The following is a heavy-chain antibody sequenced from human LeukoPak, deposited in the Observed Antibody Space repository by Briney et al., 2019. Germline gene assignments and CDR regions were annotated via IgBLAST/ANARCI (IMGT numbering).Heavy chain of an antibody. Sequence: GGSLRLSCAASGFTFDDYAMHWVRQAPGKGLVLVSLISGDGGSTYYADSVKGRFTISRDNSKNSLYLQMNSLRTEDTALYYCAKDFYRLLFFFDYWGQGTLVTVSS. V-gene: IGHV3-43*02. CDR2: ISGDGGST. CDR3: AKDFYRLLFFFDY. CDR1: GFTFDDYA. D-gene: IGHD2-2*01. J-gene: IGHJ4*02.